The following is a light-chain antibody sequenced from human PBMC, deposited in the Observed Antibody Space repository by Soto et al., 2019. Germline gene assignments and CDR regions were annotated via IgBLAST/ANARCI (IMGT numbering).Light chain of an antibody. CDR3: SSYTSSSTHV. CDR2: DVS. V-gene: IGLV2-14*03. Sequence: QSVLTQPASVSGSPGQSITISCTGTSSDVGAYTFVSWYQQHPDKVPKLMIFDVSRRPSGVSDRFSGFKSGNTASLTISGLQPEDEADYYCSSYTSSSTHVFGSGTKLTVL. J-gene: IGLJ1*01. CDR1: SSDVGAYTF.